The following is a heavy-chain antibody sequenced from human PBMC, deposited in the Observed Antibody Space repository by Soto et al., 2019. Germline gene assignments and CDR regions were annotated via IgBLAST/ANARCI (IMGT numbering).Heavy chain of an antibody. V-gene: IGHV4-31*03. D-gene: IGHD3-22*01. CDR1: GGSISSGGYY. Sequence: QVQLQESGPGLVKPSQTLSLTCIVSGGSISSGGYYWTWIRQHPGKGLEWIGYIYYSGNTKYNSSLKSRVTISVETSKNQFSLKLTSVTTADSAVYYCTRESQSRSSGLDAFDIWGQGTMVTVSS. J-gene: IGHJ3*02. CDR3: TRESQSRSSGLDAFDI. CDR2: IYYSGNT.